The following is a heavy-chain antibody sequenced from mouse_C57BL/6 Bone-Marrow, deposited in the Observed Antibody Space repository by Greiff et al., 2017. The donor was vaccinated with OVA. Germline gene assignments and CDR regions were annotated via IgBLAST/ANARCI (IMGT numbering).Heavy chain of an antibody. CDR1: GYSITSDY. D-gene: IGHD3-2*02. Sequence: EVKLVESGPGLAKPSQTLSLTCSVTGYSITSDYWNWIRKFPGNKLEYMGYISYSGSTYYNPSLKSRISITRDTSKNQYYLQLNSVTTEDTATYYCARNPDSSGYYYAMDYWGQGTSVTVSS. CDR3: ARNPDSSGYYYAMDY. CDR2: ISYSGST. J-gene: IGHJ4*01. V-gene: IGHV3-8*01.